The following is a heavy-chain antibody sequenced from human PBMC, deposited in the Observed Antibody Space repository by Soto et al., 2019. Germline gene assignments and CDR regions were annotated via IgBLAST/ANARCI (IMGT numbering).Heavy chain of an antibody. V-gene: IGHV3-74*01. CDR3: ANIKSGY. CDR2: IKSDGSDP. CDR1: GFTFSTYW. Sequence: PGGSLRLSCVASGFTFSTYWMHWVRQAPGKGLVWVSRIKSDGSDPIYADSVKGRLTISRDNAKNTLYLQMNNVRVEDTAIYHCANIKSGYWGQGTLVTVSS. J-gene: IGHJ4*02.